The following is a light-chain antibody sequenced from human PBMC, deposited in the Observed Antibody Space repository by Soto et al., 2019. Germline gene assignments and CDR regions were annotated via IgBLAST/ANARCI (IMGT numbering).Light chain of an antibody. CDR1: QSVSSSY. CDR2: GAS. Sequence: EIVLTQSPGTLSLSPGERATLSCRASQSVSSSYLAWYQQKPGQAPSLLIYGASSRATGIPDRFSRSGSGTDFTLNISRLEHEDFAVYYCQQYGSSLLTFGGGTQVEIK. J-gene: IGKJ4*01. CDR3: QQYGSSLLT. V-gene: IGKV3-20*01.